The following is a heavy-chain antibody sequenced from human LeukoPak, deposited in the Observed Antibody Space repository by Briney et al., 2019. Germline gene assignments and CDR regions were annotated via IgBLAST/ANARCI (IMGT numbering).Heavy chain of an antibody. Sequence: PGTSLRLSCAASGFTLSRFAMHWVRQAPGKGLEWVASISYDGSPKYNADSVKGPFTISRDNPKNTLYLQINSLSPDDTAVYYCARDMGYNYGFFDSWGPGNPGHRLL. V-gene: IGHV3-30-3*01. J-gene: IGHJ4*02. CDR1: GFTLSRFA. CDR3: ARDMGYNYGFFDS. CDR2: ISYDGSPK. D-gene: IGHD5-18*01.